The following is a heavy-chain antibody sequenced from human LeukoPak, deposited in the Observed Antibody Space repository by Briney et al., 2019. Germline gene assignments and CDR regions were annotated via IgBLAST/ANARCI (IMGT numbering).Heavy chain of an antibody. CDR3: AKPPIQIGYCSGGSCCGFDY. J-gene: IGHJ4*02. CDR1: GFTFSSYA. V-gene: IGHV3-30-3*02. Sequence: GGSLRLSCAASGFTFSSYAMHWVRQAPGKGLEWVAVISYDGSNKYYADSVKGRFTISRDNSKNTLYLQMNSLRAEDTAVYYCAKPPIQIGYCSGGSCCGFDYWGQGTLVTVSS. CDR2: ISYDGSNK. D-gene: IGHD2-15*01.